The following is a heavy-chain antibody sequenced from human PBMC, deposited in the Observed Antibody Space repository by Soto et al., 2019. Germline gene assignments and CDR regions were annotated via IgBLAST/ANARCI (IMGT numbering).Heavy chain of an antibody. CDR1: GGSINDGDYC. CDR2: IDDSGST. V-gene: IGHV4-30-4*01. Sequence: SETLSLTCTVSGGSINDGDYCWSWIRQPPGKGLEWVGYIDDSGSTHYNPSLKSRVSISADTSKNQFSLKLTSVTAADTAVYFCARRAGYYGPYGMDVWGQGTTVTVSS. J-gene: IGHJ6*02. D-gene: IGHD3-9*01. CDR3: ARRAGYYGPYGMDV.